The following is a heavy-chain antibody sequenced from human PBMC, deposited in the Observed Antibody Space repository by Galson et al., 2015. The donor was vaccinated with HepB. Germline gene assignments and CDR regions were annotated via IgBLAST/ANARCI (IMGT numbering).Heavy chain of an antibody. CDR3: ARGWPEWKFVVVPAASKEDAFDI. D-gene: IGHD2-2*01. CDR1: GFTVSSNY. J-gene: IGHJ3*02. Sequence: SLRLSCAASGFTVSSNYMSWVRQAPGKGLEWVSVIYSGGSTYYADSVKGRFTISRDNSKNTLYLQMNSLRAEDTAVYYCARGWPEWKFVVVPAASKEDAFDIWGQGTMVTVSS. V-gene: IGHV3-66*01. CDR2: IYSGGST.